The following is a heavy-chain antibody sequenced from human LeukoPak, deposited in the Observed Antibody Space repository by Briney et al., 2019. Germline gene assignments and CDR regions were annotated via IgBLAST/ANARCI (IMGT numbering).Heavy chain of an antibody. Sequence: GGSLRLSCTASGFSFSSTWMHWVRQAPGKGLVWVSRINSDGSSTIYADSVKGRFTISRDNAKNSLYLQMNSLRAEDTAVYYCAKGGLRNFDYWGQGTLVTVSS. D-gene: IGHD3-16*01. CDR1: GFSFSSTW. CDR3: AKGGLRNFDY. CDR2: INSDGSST. J-gene: IGHJ4*02. V-gene: IGHV3-74*01.